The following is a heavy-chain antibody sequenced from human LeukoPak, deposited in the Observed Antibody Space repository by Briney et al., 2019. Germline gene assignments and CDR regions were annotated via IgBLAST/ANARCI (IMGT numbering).Heavy chain of an antibody. CDR3: AKDLVVAAAGTWFDP. J-gene: IGHJ5*02. CDR2: ISGSGGST. Sequence: PGGSLRLSRAASGFTFSSYAMSWVRQAPGKGLEWVSAISGSGGSTYYADSVKGRFTISRDNSKNTLYLQMNSLRAEDTAVYYCAKDLVVAAAGTWFDPWGQGTLVTVSS. D-gene: IGHD6-13*01. CDR1: GFTFSSYA. V-gene: IGHV3-23*01.